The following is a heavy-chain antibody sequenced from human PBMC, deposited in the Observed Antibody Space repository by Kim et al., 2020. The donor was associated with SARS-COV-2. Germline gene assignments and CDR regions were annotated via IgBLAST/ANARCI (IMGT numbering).Heavy chain of an antibody. J-gene: IGHJ3*02. CDR3: VRDRGYSGTTRIPFDI. CDR1: GFSFSSYS. V-gene: IGHV3-21*06. Sequence: GGSLRLSCAASGFSFSSYSINWVRQAPGKGLEWVSSISYNSGHIYYGDSVRGRFTISRENAKSSLYLQMDSLRAEDTAMYYCVRDRGYSGTTRIPFDIWGQGTMVTVSS. D-gene: IGHD5-12*01. CDR2: ISYNSGHI.